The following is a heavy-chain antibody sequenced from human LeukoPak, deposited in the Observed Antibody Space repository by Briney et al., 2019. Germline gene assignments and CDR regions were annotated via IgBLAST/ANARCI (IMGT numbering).Heavy chain of an antibody. Sequence: GGSLRLSCVVSGITLSNYGMSWVRQAPGKGLEWVAGISDSGGRTNYADSVKGRFTISRDNPKNTIYLQMNSLRAEDTAVYFCAKRGVVIRVILVGFHKEAYYFDSWGQGALVTVSS. CDR1: GITLSNYG. D-gene: IGHD3-22*01. J-gene: IGHJ4*02. CDR2: ISDSGGRT. V-gene: IGHV3-23*01. CDR3: AKRGVVIRVILVGFHKEAYYFDS.